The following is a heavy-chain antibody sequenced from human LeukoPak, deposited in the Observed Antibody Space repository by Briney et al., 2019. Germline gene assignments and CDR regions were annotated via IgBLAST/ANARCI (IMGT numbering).Heavy chain of an antibody. CDR2: FHGGLI. D-gene: IGHD5-18*01. CDR1: GGSISSDNYY. Sequence: SETLSLTCIVSGGSISSDNYYWSWIRQPPGEGLEEIGSFHGGLIFYKSSLTSRVTISVDTSKSQFSLKLSSVTAADTAVYYCARGRRGYGYVDYWGQGTLATVSS. J-gene: IGHJ4*02. V-gene: IGHV4-39*07. CDR3: ARGRRGYGYVDY.